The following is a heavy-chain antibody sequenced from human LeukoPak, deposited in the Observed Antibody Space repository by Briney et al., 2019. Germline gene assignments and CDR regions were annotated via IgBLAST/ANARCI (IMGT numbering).Heavy chain of an antibody. CDR3: ARTQTYRRGFFDY. J-gene: IGHJ4*02. Sequence: SETLSLTCTVSGGSLSSSSYYWGWVRQPPGRGLGWIGCIYYSGSTYYNPSLKSRVNISVDTSKNQFYLKLSSVTAADTAVYYCARTQTYRRGFFDYRGQGTLVTFS. CDR1: GGSLSSSSYY. CDR2: IYYSGST. V-gene: IGHV4-39*01. D-gene: IGHD3-10*01.